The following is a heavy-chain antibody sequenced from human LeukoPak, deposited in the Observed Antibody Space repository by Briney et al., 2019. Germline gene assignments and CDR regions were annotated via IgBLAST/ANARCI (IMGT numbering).Heavy chain of an antibody. CDR2: IYYSGST. D-gene: IGHD6-19*01. J-gene: IGHJ3*02. CDR1: GGSISSYY. CDR3: ARGGTAVAGPGAFDI. Sequence: SETLSLTCTVSGGSISSYYWSWIRQPPGKGLEWIGYIYYSGSTNYNPSLKSRVTISVDTSKNQFSLKLSSVTAADTAVYYCARGGTAVAGPGAFDIWGQGTMVTVPS. V-gene: IGHV4-59*01.